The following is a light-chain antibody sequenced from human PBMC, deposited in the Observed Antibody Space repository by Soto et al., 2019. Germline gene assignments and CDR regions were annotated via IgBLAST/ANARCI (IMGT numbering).Light chain of an antibody. CDR2: DDN. CDR1: SSNIGVNY. J-gene: IGLJ3*02. CDR3: AAWDNSLSGRV. Sequence: QSVLTQAPSASGTPGQWVTISCSGSSSNIGVNYVYWYQQVPGTAPKLLVFDDNQRPSGVPDRFSDSKSGTSAFLAISGLRSEDEADYYCAAWDNSLSGRVFGGGTKLTVL. V-gene: IGLV1-47*02.